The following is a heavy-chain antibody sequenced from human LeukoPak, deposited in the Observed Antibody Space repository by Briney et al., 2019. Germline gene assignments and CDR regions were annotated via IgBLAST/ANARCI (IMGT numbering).Heavy chain of an antibody. V-gene: IGHV3-21*01. CDR1: GFTFSNAW. J-gene: IGHJ4*02. Sequence: PGGSLRLSCAASGFTFSNAWMSWVRQAPGKGLEWVSSISSSSSYIYYADSVKGRFTISRDNAKNSLYLQMNSLRAEDTAVYYCARGWRVTFIDYWGQGTLVTVSS. CDR3: ARGWRVTFIDY. D-gene: IGHD6-19*01. CDR2: ISSSSSYI.